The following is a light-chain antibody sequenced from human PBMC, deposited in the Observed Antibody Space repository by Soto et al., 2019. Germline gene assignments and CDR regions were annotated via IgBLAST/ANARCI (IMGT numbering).Light chain of an antibody. Sequence: QSVLTRPPSASGTPGQRVTISCSGSSSNIGNNYVHWYQHLPGTAPRLLIHNNSQRPSGVPDRFSGSKSGTSASLAISGLRSEDEAEFYCAAWDDSLSGYVFGSGTKVTVL. CDR3: AAWDDSLSGYV. J-gene: IGLJ1*01. CDR2: NNS. V-gene: IGLV1-47*01. CDR1: SSNIGNNY.